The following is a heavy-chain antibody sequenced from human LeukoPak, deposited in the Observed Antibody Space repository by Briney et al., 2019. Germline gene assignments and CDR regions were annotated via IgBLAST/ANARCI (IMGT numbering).Heavy chain of an antibody. Sequence: GGSLRLSCAASGFTFSSYAMSWVRQAPGMGLEWVSGLRGSGGSTYYADSVKGRFTISRDNSKNTLYLQMNSLRAEDTAVYYCAKDSRVGYYGSKPPIAMDVWGQGTTVTVSS. CDR2: LRGSGGST. V-gene: IGHV3-23*01. J-gene: IGHJ6*02. CDR3: AKDSRVGYYGSKPPIAMDV. D-gene: IGHD3-10*01. CDR1: GFTFSSYA.